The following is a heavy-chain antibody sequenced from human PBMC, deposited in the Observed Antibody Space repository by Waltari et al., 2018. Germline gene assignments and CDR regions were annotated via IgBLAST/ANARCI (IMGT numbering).Heavy chain of an antibody. V-gene: IGHV3-11*06. CDR2: ISDSATYT. Sequence: QVQLVQAGGGPVKPGGSLRLPCAASGLPFRAFSMRWIRQAPGKGLEWLSFISDSATYTNDAENVRGRFTISRDNAKNSLFLQLNNLRADDTAVYHCVKWDYSGSGFSHFYPMDVWGQGTTVTVS. CDR3: VKWDYSGSGFSHFYPMDV. J-gene: IGHJ6*02. D-gene: IGHD3-10*01. CDR1: GLPFRAFS.